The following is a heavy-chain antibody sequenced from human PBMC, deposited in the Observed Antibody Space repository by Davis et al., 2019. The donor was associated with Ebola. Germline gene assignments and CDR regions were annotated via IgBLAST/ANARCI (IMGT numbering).Heavy chain of an antibody. V-gene: IGHV3-11*05. CDR2: ISSSASYK. J-gene: IGHJ4*02. CDR1: GFTFSVYY. CDR3: AKDQQWSYYFDY. D-gene: IGHD6-19*01. Sequence: GESLKISCAASGFTFSVYYMSWIRQAPGKGPEWVSSISSSASYKNYADSVKGRFTISRDDAKKSLYLQMDSLRAEDTAVYYCAKDQQWSYYFDYWGQGTLVTVSS.